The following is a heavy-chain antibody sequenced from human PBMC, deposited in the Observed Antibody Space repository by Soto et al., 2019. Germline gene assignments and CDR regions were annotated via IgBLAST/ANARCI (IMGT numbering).Heavy chain of an antibody. CDR2: ISYDGSEK. CDR3: AKSPNFYCSSPNCYKYYFDH. J-gene: IGHJ4*02. D-gene: IGHD2-2*02. CDR1: GFTFNTYG. Sequence: PGGSLRLSCGASGFTFNTYGMHWVRQAPGKGPEWVAVISYDGSEKYYVDSVKGRFTISKDNSKNTLYLQMNSLRPEDTAVYYCAKSPNFYCSSPNCYKYYFDHWGQGTRVTVSS. V-gene: IGHV3-30*18.